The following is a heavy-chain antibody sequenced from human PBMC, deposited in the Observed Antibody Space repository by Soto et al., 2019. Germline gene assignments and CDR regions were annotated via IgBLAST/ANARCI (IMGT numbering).Heavy chain of an antibody. CDR1: GGSFGGYY. J-gene: IGHJ4*02. D-gene: IGHD3-22*01. CDR2: INHVATT. V-gene: IGHV4-34*01. CDR3: ARHYYDSTGYYRSPLGD. Sequence: VQLQQWGAGLLKPSETLSLTCEVSGGSFGGYYWSWIRQPPGKGLEWIGEINHVATTNYNPSLKSRVTIALDMSKTQFSLKRTAVTAADTAVYYCARHYYDSTGYYRSPLGDWGQGTLVTVSS.